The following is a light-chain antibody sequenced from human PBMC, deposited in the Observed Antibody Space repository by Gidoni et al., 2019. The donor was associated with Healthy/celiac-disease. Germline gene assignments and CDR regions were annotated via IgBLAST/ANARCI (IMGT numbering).Light chain of an antibody. Sequence: SYELTQPPSVHVSPGQTASITCSGDKLGDKYACWYQQKPGQSPVLVIYPDSKRPSGIPERFSGSNSGNTATLTISGTQAMDEADYYCQAWDSTARVFGGGTKLTVL. CDR1: KLGDKY. J-gene: IGLJ3*02. CDR3: QAWDSTARV. CDR2: PDS. V-gene: IGLV3-1*01.